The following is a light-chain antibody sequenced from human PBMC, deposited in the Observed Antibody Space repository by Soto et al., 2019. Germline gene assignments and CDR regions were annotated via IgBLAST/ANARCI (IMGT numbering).Light chain of an antibody. CDR3: QSHDSSLNSWV. Sequence: QSVLTQPPSMSGAPGQRVTISCTGSSSNIGAGYDVHWYQLLPGTAPKLLIYSNTNRPSGVPDRFSGSKSGTSASQAITGLQAEDEADYYCQSHDSSLNSWVFGGGTKLTVL. CDR2: SNT. CDR1: SSNIGAGYD. J-gene: IGLJ3*02. V-gene: IGLV1-40*01.